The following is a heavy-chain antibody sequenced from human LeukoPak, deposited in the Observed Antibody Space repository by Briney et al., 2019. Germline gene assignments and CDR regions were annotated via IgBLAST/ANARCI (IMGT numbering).Heavy chain of an antibody. CDR2: INPSGGST. CDR3: ALSAGGSYPHNDAFDI. Sequence: ASVRVSCKASGYTFTSNYMHWVRQAPGQGLEWMGIINPSGGSTSYAQKFQGRVTMTRDMSTSTVYMDLSSLRSEDTAVYYCALSAGGSYPHNDAFDIWGQGTMVTVSS. V-gene: IGHV1-46*01. D-gene: IGHD1-26*01. J-gene: IGHJ3*02. CDR1: GYTFTSNY.